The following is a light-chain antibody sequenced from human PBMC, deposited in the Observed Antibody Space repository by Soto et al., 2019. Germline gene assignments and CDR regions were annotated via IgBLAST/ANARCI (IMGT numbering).Light chain of an antibody. CDR2: GAV. V-gene: IGKV3-20*01. J-gene: IGKJ1*01. Sequence: EIVLTQSPGTVSLSPGESVTLFCRASQTVTSSYLAWYQQQPGQAPRLLIYGAVRRPTGTPDRFRGSGSGSDFTLTISRLEPEDFAVYSCQQYGSSPWTFGQGTKVEIK. CDR1: QTVTSSY. CDR3: QQYGSSPWT.